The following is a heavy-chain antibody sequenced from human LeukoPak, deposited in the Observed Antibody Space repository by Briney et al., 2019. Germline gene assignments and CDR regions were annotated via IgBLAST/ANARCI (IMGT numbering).Heavy chain of an antibody. Sequence: ASVKVSCKASGYTFSNYYIHWVRQAPGQGLEWMGIINPSGGSTSYAQKFQGRVTMTTDTSMPTVYMELSSLRSEDTAVYHCARALNGSAFAIGYWGQGTLVTVSS. V-gene: IGHV1-46*01. J-gene: IGHJ4*02. CDR3: ARALNGSAFAIGY. CDR2: INPSGGST. CDR1: GYTFSNYY. D-gene: IGHD6-19*01.